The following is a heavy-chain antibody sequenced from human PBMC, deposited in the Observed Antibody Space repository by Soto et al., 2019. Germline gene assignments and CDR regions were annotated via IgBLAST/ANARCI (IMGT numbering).Heavy chain of an antibody. V-gene: IGHV4-59*12. Sequence: SETLSLTCTVSGGSISSSYWSWIRQPPGKGLEWIGDIYHRRSTNYNPSLKSRVTISVDESKNQFSLKVTSVTAADTAVYYCARGAQDNLFDLWGQGNSVTVSS. CDR2: IYHRRST. CDR3: ARGAQDNLFDL. J-gene: IGHJ5*01. CDR1: GGSISSSY.